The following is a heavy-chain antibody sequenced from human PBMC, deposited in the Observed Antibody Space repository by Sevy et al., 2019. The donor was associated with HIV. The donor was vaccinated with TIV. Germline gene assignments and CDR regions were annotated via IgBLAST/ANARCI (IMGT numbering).Heavy chain of an antibody. CDR2: IIPAGIT. J-gene: IGHJ4*02. V-gene: IGHV4-34*01. Sequence: SETLSLTCAVYGESFSRFYWSWIRQPPGKGLEWIGDIIPAGITNYNPSLKSRVTISIDTSKNQFSLKMNSVTAADTAVYYCARGQWEHPYWGQGTQVTVSS. D-gene: IGHD1-26*01. CDR1: GESFSRFY. CDR3: ARGQWEHPY.